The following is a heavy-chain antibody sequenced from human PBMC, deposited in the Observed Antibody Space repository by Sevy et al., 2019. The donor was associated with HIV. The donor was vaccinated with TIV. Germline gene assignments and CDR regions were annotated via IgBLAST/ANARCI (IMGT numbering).Heavy chain of an antibody. CDR2: IYHSGST. J-gene: IGHJ5*02. D-gene: IGHD3-22*01. CDR3: ARGSIPTSIVALTIYSYWFDP. Sequence: SENLSLTCTVSGYSISSGYYWGWIRQPPGKGLEWIGSIYHSGSTYYNPSLKSRVTISVDTSKNQFSLKLSSVTAADTAVYYCARGSIPTSIVALTIYSYWFDPWGQGTLVTVSS. V-gene: IGHV4-38-2*02. CDR1: GYSISSGYY.